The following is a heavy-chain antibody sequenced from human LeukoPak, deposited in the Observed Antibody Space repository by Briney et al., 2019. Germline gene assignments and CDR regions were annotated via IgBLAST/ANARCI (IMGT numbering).Heavy chain of an antibody. J-gene: IGHJ4*02. CDR1: GYSFTNYW. CDR2: IYPGDSDT. V-gene: IGHV5-51*01. Sequence: GESLKISCKGSGYSFTNYWIAWVRQMPGKGLEWMGIIYPGDSDTRYSPSVQVQVTISVDKSISTAYLQWSSLKASDTAMYYCARRSATVTPDGYYFDYWGQGTLVTVSS. CDR3: ARRSATVTPDGYYFDY. D-gene: IGHD4-17*01.